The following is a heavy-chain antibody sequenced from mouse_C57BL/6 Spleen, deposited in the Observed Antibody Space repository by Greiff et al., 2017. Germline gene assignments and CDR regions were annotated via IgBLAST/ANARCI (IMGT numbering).Heavy chain of an antibody. Sequence: EVQLQQSGPELVKPGDSVKISCKASGYSFTGYFMNWVMQSHGKSLEWIGRINPYNGDTFYNQKFKGKATLTADKSSSTAHMELRSLTSEDSAVYYGVKDGCYGSSCYAMDYWGQGTSVTVSS. CDR3: VKDGCYGSSCYAMDY. J-gene: IGHJ4*01. CDR2: INPYNGDT. V-gene: IGHV1-20*01. CDR1: GYSFTGYF. D-gene: IGHD1-1*01.